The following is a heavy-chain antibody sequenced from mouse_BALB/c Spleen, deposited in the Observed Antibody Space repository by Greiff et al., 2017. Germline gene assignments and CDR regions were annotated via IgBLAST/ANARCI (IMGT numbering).Heavy chain of an antibody. CDR3: ARDYGSSYDYAMDY. CDR2: IWGDGST. J-gene: IGHJ4*01. Sequence: VQRVESGPGLVAPSQSLSITCTVSGFSLTGYGVNWVRQPPGKGLEWLGMIWGDGSTDYNSALKSRLSISKDNSKSQVFLKMNSLQTDDTARYYCARDYGSSYDYAMDYWGQGTSVTVSS. V-gene: IGHV2-6-7*01. D-gene: IGHD1-1*01. CDR1: GFSLTGYG.